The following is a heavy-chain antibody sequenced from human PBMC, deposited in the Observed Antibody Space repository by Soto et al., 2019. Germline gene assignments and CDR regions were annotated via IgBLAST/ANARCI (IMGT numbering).Heavy chain of an antibody. J-gene: IGHJ4*02. D-gene: IGHD6-13*01. CDR3: ARDPVPAAAGTNYFDY. CDR1: GGSFSGYY. Sequence: GSLRLSCAVYGGSFSGYYWSWIRQPPGKGLEWIGEINHSGSTNYNPSLKSRVTISVDTSKNQFSLKLSSVTAADTAVYYCARDPVPAAAGTNYFDYWGQGTLVTVSS. CDR2: INHSGST. V-gene: IGHV4-34*01.